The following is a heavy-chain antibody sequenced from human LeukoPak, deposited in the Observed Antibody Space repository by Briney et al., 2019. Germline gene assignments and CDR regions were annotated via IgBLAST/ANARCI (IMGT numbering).Heavy chain of an antibody. CDR3: ARAPSSSQPSDP. CDR2: INAGNGNT. D-gene: IGHD6-19*01. V-gene: IGHV1-3*01. CDR1: GYTFTSYA. J-gene: IGHJ5*02. Sequence: GASVNVSCKASGYTFTSYALHWVRQAPGQRLEWMGWINAGNGNTKYSQKFQGRVTITRDTSASTAYMELSSLRSEDTVVYYCARAPSSSQPSDPWGQGTLVTVSS.